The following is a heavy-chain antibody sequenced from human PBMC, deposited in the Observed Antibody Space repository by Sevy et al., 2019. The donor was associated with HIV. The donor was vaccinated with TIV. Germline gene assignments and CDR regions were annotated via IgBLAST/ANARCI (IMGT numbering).Heavy chain of an antibody. D-gene: IGHD3-10*01. V-gene: IGHV1-69*13. CDR1: GGTFSSYA. J-gene: IGHJ6*02. CDR3: ARAPLDRITLVQGVVSHYYYSMDV. CDR2: IIPIFGTV. Sequence: ASVKVSCKASGGTFSSYAISWVRQAPGQGLEWIGGIIPIFGTVNYAQKFQGRVTITADESTSTAYMELSSLGSEDTAVYYCARAPLDRITLVQGVVSHYYYSMDVWGQGTTVTVSS.